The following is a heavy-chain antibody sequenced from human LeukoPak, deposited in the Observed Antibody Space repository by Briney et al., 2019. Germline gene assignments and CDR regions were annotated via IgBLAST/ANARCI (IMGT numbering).Heavy chain of an antibody. V-gene: IGHV3-48*03. D-gene: IGHD1-26*01. CDR1: GFTFSSYE. Sequence: GGSLRLSCSASGFTFSSYEMNWVRQAPGKGLEWVSYISSSGSTIYYADSVKGRFTISRDNAKNSLYLQMNSLRAEDTAVYYCARGDSGSYYFDYWGQGTLVTVSS. CDR3: ARGDSGSYYFDY. CDR2: ISSSGSTI. J-gene: IGHJ4*02.